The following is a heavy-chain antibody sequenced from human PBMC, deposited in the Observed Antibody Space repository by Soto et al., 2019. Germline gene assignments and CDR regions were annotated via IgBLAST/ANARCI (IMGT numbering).Heavy chain of an antibody. CDR3: ARDLSVGAYAHFDY. V-gene: IGHV3-21*01. CDR1: GFTFSSYS. Sequence: EVQLVESGGGLVKPGGSLRLSCAASGFTFSSYSMNWVRQAPGKGLEWVSSISSSSSYIYYADSVKGRFTISRDNAKNSLYLQMNSLRAEDTAVYYCARDLSVGAYAHFDYWGQGTLVTVSS. CDR2: ISSSSSYI. D-gene: IGHD1-26*01. J-gene: IGHJ4*02.